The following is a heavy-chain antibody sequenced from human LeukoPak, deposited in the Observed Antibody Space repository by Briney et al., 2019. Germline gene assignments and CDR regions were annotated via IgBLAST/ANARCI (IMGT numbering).Heavy chain of an antibody. V-gene: IGHV3-7*04. CDR2: INQHGSEK. CDR1: GFTLHPYW. CDR3: ARVREYSFDY. J-gene: IGHJ4*02. Sequence: GGSLRLSRAASGFTLHPYWKSWVRQAPGKGREWVANINQHGSEKYYVDSVKGRFTISRDNAKSSLYLQMNSLRAEDTAVYYCARVREYSFDYWGQGTLVTVSS.